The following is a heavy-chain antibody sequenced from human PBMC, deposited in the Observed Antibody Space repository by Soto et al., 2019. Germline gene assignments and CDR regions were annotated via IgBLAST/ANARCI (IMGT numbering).Heavy chain of an antibody. D-gene: IGHD3-10*01. Sequence: GSLRLSCAASGFTFSSYAMSWVRQAPGKGLEWVSAISGSGGSTYYADSVKGRFTISRDNSKNTLYLQMNSLRAEDTAVYYCAKEFGGSYYVPPRPFDYWGQGTLVTVSS. CDR3: AKEFGGSYYVPPRPFDY. V-gene: IGHV3-23*01. CDR1: GFTFSSYA. J-gene: IGHJ4*02. CDR2: ISGSGGST.